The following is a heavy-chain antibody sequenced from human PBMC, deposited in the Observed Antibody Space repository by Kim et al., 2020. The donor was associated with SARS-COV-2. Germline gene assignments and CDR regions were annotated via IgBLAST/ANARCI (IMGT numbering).Heavy chain of an antibody. CDR3: ARDRKVSYCSSTSCYSGLYGMDV. D-gene: IGHD2-2*01. Sequence: SETLSLTCTVSGGSISSSSYYWGWIRQPPGKGLEWIGSIYYSGSTYYNPSLKSRVTISVDTSKNQFSLKLSSVTAADTAVYYCARDRKVSYCSSTSCYSGLYGMDVWGQGTTVTVSS. CDR2: IYYSGST. J-gene: IGHJ6*02. CDR1: GGSISSSSYY. V-gene: IGHV4-39*07.